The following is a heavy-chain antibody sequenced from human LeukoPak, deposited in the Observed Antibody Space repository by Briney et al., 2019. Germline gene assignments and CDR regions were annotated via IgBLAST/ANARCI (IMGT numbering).Heavy chain of an antibody. V-gene: IGHV4-39*01. J-gene: IGHJ5*02. CDR3: ARRVSYRNCFDP. CDR2: IYYSGST. CDR1: GDSISSGNYY. Sequence: PSETLSLTCTVSGDSISSGNYYWGWLRQPPGKGLEWFGSIYYSGSTYYNPSLKSRGTISVDTSKNQFSLKLSSVTAADTAVYYCARRVSYRNCFDPWGQGTLVTVSS. D-gene: IGHD1-26*01.